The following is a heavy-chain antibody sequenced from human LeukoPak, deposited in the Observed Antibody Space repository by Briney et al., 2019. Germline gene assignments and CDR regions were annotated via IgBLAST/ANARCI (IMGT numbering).Heavy chain of an antibody. Sequence: KASETLSLTCAVYGGSFSGYYWSWIRQPPGKGLEWIGYIYYSGSTNYNPSLKSRVTISVDTSKNQFSLKLSSVTAADTAVYYCARARSSGYLYWFDPWGQGTLVTVSS. D-gene: IGHD3-22*01. V-gene: IGHV4-59*01. J-gene: IGHJ5*02. CDR3: ARARSSGYLYWFDP. CDR2: IYYSGST. CDR1: GGSFSGYY.